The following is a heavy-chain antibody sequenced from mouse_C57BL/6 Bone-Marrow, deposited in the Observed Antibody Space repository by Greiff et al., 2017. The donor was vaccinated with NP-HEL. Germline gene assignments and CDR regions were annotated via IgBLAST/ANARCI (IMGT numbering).Heavy chain of an antibody. CDR1: GYTFTSYW. V-gene: IGHV1-55*01. CDR2: IYPGSGST. J-gene: IGHJ1*03. D-gene: IGHD1-1*01. Sequence: QVQLQQPGAELVKPGASVKMSCKASGYTFTSYWITWVKQRPGQGLEWIGDIYPGSGSTNSNEKFKSKATLTVDTSSRTAYMQLSSLTSEDSAVYYCASPRYGSSYWYFDVWGTGTTVTVSS. CDR3: ASPRYGSSYWYFDV.